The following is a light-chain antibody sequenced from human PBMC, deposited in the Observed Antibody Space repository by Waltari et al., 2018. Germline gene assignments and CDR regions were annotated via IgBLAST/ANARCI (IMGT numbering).Light chain of an antibody. CDR3: SAYAGSNYVA. CDR1: SSDIGGYNY. V-gene: IGLV2-8*01. J-gene: IGLJ2*01. CDR2: EVT. Sequence: QSALTQPPSASGSPGQSVTISCTGTSSDIGGYNYVSWYQQRPGKAPKLLIYEVTKRPSGVPDRVAGSKSANTASLTVSGIQDGEEADYYCSAYAGSNYVAFGGGTKLTVL.